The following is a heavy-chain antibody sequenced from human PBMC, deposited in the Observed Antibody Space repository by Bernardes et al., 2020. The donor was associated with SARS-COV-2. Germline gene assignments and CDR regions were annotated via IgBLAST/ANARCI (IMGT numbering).Heavy chain of an antibody. CDR3: ARESTVTHYYYYYGMDV. CDR2: IWYDGSNK. J-gene: IGHJ6*02. V-gene: IGHV3-33*01. D-gene: IGHD4-17*01. Sequence: GGSLRLSCAASGFTFSSYGMHWVRQAPGKGLAWVAVIWYDGSNKYYADSVKGRFTISRDNSKNTLYLQMNSLRAEDTAVYYCARESTVTHYYYYYGMDVWGQGTTVTVSS. CDR1: GFTFSSYG.